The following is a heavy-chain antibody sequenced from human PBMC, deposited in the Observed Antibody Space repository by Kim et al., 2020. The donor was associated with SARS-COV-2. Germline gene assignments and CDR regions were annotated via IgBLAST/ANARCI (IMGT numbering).Heavy chain of an antibody. CDR3: ARDSGYGGNSERFDY. V-gene: IGHV1-18*04. CDR2: ISAYNGNT. D-gene: IGHD4-17*01. J-gene: IGHJ4*02. Sequence: ASVKVSCKASGYTFTSYGISWVRQAPGQGLEWMGWISAYNGNTNYAQKLQGRVTMTTDTSTSTAYMELRSLRSDDTAVYYCARDSGYGGNSERFDYWGQGTLVTVSS. CDR1: GYTFTSYG.